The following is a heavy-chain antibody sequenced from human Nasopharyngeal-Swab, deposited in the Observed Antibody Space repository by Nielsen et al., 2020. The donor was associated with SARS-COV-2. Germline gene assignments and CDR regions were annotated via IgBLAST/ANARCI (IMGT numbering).Heavy chain of an antibody. D-gene: IGHD2-15*01. J-gene: IGHJ6*02. CDR2: INRDGTYT. Sequence: GESLKISCAASGFTFSSYWMHWVRQPPGKGLVWVSRINRDGTYTTYADSVEGRFTISRDNAKNTLFLKMYSLRAEDTAVYYCARAPDCGGGSCNSYHYYGMDAWGQGTTVTVSS. CDR3: ARAPDCGGGSCNSYHYYGMDA. V-gene: IGHV3-74*01. CDR1: GFTFSSYW.